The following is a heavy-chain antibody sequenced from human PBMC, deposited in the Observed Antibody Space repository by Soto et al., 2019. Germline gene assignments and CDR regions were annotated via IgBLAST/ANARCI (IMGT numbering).Heavy chain of an antibody. CDR3: VRENYNYGMDV. Sequence: EVQLVESGGTLVQPGGSLRLSCAASGFDASVNYMTWVRQAPGKGLEWVSAINSGGSTFYADSVKGRFTISRDNSKNTLYLQINSLRVEDTAMYYCVRENYNYGMDVWGQGTAVTVSS. V-gene: IGHV3-66*01. CDR1: GFDASVNY. J-gene: IGHJ6*02. CDR2: INSGGST.